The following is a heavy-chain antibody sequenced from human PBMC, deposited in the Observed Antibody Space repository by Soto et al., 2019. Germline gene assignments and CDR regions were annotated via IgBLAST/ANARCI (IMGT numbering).Heavy chain of an antibody. V-gene: IGHV3-74*01. CDR1: GFTFSSYW. J-gene: IGHJ6*02. CDR2: INSDGSST. D-gene: IGHD3-9*01. CDR3: AREGGRGYFGWLPPAGMDV. Sequence: EVQLVESGGGLVQPGGSLRLSCAASGFTFSSYWMHWVRQAPGKGLVWVSRINSDGSSTSYADSVKGRFTISRDNAKNTLYLQMNSLRAEDTAVYYCAREGGRGYFGWLPPAGMDVWGQGTTVTVSS.